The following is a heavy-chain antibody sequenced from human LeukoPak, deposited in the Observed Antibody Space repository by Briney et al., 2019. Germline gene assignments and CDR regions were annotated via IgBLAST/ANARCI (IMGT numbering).Heavy chain of an antibody. V-gene: IGHV3-30*18. CDR3: AKDLDQITAAGYFDY. J-gene: IGHJ4*02. CDR1: GFTFSNYG. CDR2: ISYDGSNK. Sequence: GGSLRLSCAASGFTFSNYGMHWVRQAPGKGLEWVAVISYDGSNKYYADSVKGRFTISRDNSKNTLYLQMNSLRAEDTAVYYCAKDLDQITAAGYFDYWGQGTLVTVSS. D-gene: IGHD6-13*01.